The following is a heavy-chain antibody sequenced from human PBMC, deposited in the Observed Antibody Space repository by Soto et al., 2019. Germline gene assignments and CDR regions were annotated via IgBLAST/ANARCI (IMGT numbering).Heavy chain of an antibody. D-gene: IGHD5-12*01. CDR1: GGTFSSYA. CDR2: IIPIFGTA. Sequence: QVQLVQSGAEVKKPGSSVKVSCRASGGTFSSYAISWVRQAPGQGLEWMGGIIPIFGTANYAQKFQGRVTIPADEPTNTAYMGLISLRSEDTAVYYGAREGGGYDFVYWGQGTLVTVSS. V-gene: IGHV1-69*01. J-gene: IGHJ4*02. CDR3: AREGGGYDFVY.